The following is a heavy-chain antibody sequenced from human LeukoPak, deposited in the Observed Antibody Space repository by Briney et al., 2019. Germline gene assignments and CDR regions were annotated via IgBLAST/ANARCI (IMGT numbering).Heavy chain of an antibody. Sequence: PSETLSLTCAVYGGSFSSYYWSWIRQPPGKGLEWIGYIYNSGNTNYNPSLKSRVTISVDTSKNQFSLKLSSVTAADTAVYYCAREGRDSNYDRVYYFDYWGQGTLVTVSS. CDR2: IYNSGNT. D-gene: IGHD4-11*01. CDR1: GGSFSSYY. CDR3: AREGRDSNYDRVYYFDY. J-gene: IGHJ4*02. V-gene: IGHV4-59*01.